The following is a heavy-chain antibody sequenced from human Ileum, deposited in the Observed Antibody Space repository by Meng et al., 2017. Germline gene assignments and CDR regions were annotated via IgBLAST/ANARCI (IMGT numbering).Heavy chain of an antibody. Sequence: QLPLVASGAEVKRLGPSVKVSCKASGGTFSSYAISWVRQAPGQGLEWMGGIIPIFGTANYAQKFQGRVTITADESTSTAYMELSSLRSEDTAVYYCARVNDNGVCVIWGQGTLVTVSS. CDR2: IIPIFGTA. J-gene: IGHJ4*02. V-gene: IGHV1-69*01. CDR1: GGTFSSYA. CDR3: ARVNDNGVCVI. D-gene: IGHD2-8*01.